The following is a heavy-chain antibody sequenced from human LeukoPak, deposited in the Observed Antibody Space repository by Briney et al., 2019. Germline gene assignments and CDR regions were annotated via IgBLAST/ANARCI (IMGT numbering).Heavy chain of an antibody. D-gene: IGHD6-13*01. J-gene: IGHJ3*02. Sequence: GGSLRLSCAASGFTFSSYAMHWVRQAPGKGLEWVAFIRYDGSNKYYADSVKGRFTISRDNSKNTLYLQMNSLRAEDTAVYYYAKDRYSSSWSAQDAFDIWGQGTMVTVSS. V-gene: IGHV3-30*02. CDR2: IRYDGSNK. CDR3: AKDRYSSSWSAQDAFDI. CDR1: GFTFSSYA.